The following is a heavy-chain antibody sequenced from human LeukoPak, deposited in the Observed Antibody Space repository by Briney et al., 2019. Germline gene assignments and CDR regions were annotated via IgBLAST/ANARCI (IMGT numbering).Heavy chain of an antibody. CDR2: ISPDGRET. Sequence: GGSLRLSCAASGFTFSNSWMYWVCQAPEKGLVWVSGISPDGRETRYADSVKGRFTISRDNAKYTLYLQMNSLRADDTAVYYCATYNWGYDVDYWGEGSLVTVSS. D-gene: IGHD1-20*01. CDR3: ATYNWGYDVDY. J-gene: IGHJ4*02. CDR1: GFTFSNSW. V-gene: IGHV3-74*01.